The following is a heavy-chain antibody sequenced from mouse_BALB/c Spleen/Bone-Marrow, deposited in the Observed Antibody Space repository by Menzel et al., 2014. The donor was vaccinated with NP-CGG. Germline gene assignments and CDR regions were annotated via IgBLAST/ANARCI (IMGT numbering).Heavy chain of an antibody. Sequence: VQLKDSGGGLVKPGGSLKLSCAASGFTFSDYYMYWVRQTPEKRLEWVATISDGGSYTYYPDSVKGRFTISRDNAKNNLYLQMSSLKSEDTAMYYCARDGNYYAMDYWGQGTSVTVSS. CDR3: ARDGNYYAMDY. CDR2: ISDGGSYT. J-gene: IGHJ4*01. D-gene: IGHD2-1*01. CDR1: GFTFSDYY. V-gene: IGHV5-4*02.